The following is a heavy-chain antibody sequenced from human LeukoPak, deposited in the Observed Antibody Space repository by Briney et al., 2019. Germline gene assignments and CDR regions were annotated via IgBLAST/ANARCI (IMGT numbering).Heavy chain of an antibody. V-gene: IGHV4-4*02. CDR3: ARTEGQLLWFGELYLGAFDI. J-gene: IGHJ3*02. CDR1: GGSISSSNW. Sequence: SGTLSLTCAVSGGSISSSNWWSWVRQPPGKGLEWIGEIYHSGSTNYNPSLKSRVTISVDKSKNQFSLKLSSVTAADTAVYYCARTEGQLLWFGELYLGAFDIWGQGTMVTVSS. D-gene: IGHD3-10*01. CDR2: IYHSGST.